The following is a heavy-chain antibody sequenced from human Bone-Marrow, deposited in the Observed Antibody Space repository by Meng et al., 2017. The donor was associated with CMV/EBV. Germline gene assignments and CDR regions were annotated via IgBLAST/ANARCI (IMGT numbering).Heavy chain of an antibody. Sequence: SQTLSLTCAVYGGSFSGYYWSWIRQPPGKGLEWIGEINHSGSTNYNPSLKSRVTISVDTSKNQFSLKLSSVTAEDTAVYYCARDHRAQQLGRYGMDVWGQGTTVTVSS. V-gene: IGHV4-34*01. CDR1: GGSFSGYY. CDR3: ARDHRAQQLGRYGMDV. D-gene: IGHD6-13*01. J-gene: IGHJ6*02. CDR2: INHSGST.